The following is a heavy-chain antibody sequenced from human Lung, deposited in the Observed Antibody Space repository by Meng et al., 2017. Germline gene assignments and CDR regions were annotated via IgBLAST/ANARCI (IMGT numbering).Heavy chain of an antibody. J-gene: IGHJ4*01. D-gene: IGHD6-25*01. CDR2: INPKSGDT. V-gene: IGHV1-2*06. CDR3: ARDEDISAAGKLFGAY. CDR1: GYNFPDYY. Sequence: ASVKVSCKPSGYNFPDYYINWVRRAPGQGLEWMGRINPKSGDTHYAQKFQARVTMTGDTSISTAYMELSGLGSDDTAMYCCARDEDISAAGKLFGAYWGRGTLVTVSS.